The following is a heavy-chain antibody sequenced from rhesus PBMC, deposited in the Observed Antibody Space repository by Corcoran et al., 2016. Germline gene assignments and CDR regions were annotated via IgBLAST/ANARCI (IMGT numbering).Heavy chain of an antibody. J-gene: IGHJ3*01. CDR2: IYGDSSRT. V-gene: IGHV4S9*01. CDR1: RGSISDTYY. Sequence: QVQLQESGPGLVKPSETLSLTCGVSRGSISDTYYWNWIRQPPGKGLEWIANIYGDSSRTYYNPSLKSRVTISIDTSKNRFSLMLNSVTAADTAVYYCARGGAFDFWGQGLRVTVSS. CDR3: ARGGAFDF.